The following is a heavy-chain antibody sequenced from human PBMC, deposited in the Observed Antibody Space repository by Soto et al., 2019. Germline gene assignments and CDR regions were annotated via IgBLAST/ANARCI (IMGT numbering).Heavy chain of an antibody. J-gene: IGHJ6*02. CDR1: GGXXXIYX. CDR3: ATSVGIAPTGEDGMDV. V-gene: IGHV1-69*01. CDR2: IIPILTTP. D-gene: IGHD2-8*02. Sequence: QVQLVQSGXEXKXTXXXXXXXXKASGGXXXIYXXXXVRXAXXXXXXXKGGIIPILTTPNYAQKFQGRVTIVADESTTTVYMELSSLKFEDTAVYYCATSVGIAPTGEDGMDVWGQGTSVTVSS.